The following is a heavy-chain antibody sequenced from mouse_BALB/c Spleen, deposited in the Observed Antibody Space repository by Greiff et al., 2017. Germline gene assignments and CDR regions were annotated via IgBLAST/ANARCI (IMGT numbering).Heavy chain of an antibody. CDR3: ARKGDYGSPFAY. V-gene: IGHV3-6*02. CDR2: ISYDGSN. J-gene: IGHJ3*01. Sequence: VQLQQSGPGLVKPSQSLSLTCSVTGYSITSGYYWNWIRQFPGNKLEWMGYISYDGSNNYNPSLKNRISITRDTSKNQFFLKVNSVTTEDTATYYCARKGDYGSPFAYWGQGTLVTVSA. CDR1: GYSITSGYY. D-gene: IGHD1-1*01.